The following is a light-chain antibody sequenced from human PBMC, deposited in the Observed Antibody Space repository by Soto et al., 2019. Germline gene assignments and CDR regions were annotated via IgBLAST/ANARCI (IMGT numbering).Light chain of an antibody. V-gene: IGKV1-5*03. CDR2: MAS. CDR3: QQYNSDQWT. Sequence: DIQITQSPSILSASVGDRVTITCRASQSINSWLAWYQQKPGKAPKLLIHMASSLESGVPSRFSGSGSGTKFTLTISSLQPDDFATYYCQQYNSDQWTFGQGTKVEIQ. CDR1: QSINSW. J-gene: IGKJ1*01.